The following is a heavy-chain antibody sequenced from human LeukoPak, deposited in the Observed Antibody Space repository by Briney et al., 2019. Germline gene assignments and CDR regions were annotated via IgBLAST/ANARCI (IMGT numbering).Heavy chain of an antibody. CDR2: VSGSGGST. J-gene: IGHJ4*02. CDR3: AKDRDSGSYATDY. V-gene: IGHV3-23*01. Sequence: GGSLRLSCAASGFTFSSYAMSWVRQAPGKGLEWVSAVSGSGGSTYYADSVKGRFTISRDNSKNTLYLQMNSLRAEDTAVYYCAKDRDSGSYATDYWGQGTLITVSS. D-gene: IGHD1-26*01. CDR1: GFTFSSYA.